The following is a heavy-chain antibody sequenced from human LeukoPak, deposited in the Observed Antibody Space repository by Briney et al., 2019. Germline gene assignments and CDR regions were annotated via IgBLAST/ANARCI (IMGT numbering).Heavy chain of an antibody. CDR3: AIRNRAMDSFDI. D-gene: IGHD2-2*01. J-gene: IGHJ3*02. V-gene: IGHV4-34*01. Sequence: SETLSLTCAVYGGSFSGYYWSWIRQPPGKGLEWIGEINHSGSTNYNPSLKSRVTISVDTSKSQFSLKMRSVTAADTAVYYCAIRNRAMDSFDIWGQGTMVTVSS. CDR1: GGSFSGYY. CDR2: INHSGST.